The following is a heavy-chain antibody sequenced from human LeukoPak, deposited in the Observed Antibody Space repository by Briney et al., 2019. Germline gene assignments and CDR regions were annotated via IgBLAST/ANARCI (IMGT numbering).Heavy chain of an antibody. D-gene: IGHD2-15*01. CDR1: GGSFSGYY. CDR3: ARGVVVVAATPLGYYFDY. V-gene: IGHV4-34*01. CDR2: INHSGST. J-gene: IGHJ4*02. Sequence: SETLSLTCAVYGGSFSGYYWSWIRQPPGKGLEWIGEINHSGSTNYNPSLKSRVTISVDTSKNQFSLKLSSVTAADTAVYYCARGVVVVAATPLGYYFDYWGQGTLVTVSS.